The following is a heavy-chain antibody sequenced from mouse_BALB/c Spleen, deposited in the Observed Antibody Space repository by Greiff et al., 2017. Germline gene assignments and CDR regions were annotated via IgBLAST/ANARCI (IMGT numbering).Heavy chain of an antibody. D-gene: IGHD2-14*01. CDR2: IWAGGST. CDR1: GFSLTSYG. J-gene: IGHJ4*01. CDR3: ARYRYAYYAMDY. V-gene: IGHV2-9*02. Sequence: VQVVESGPGLVAPSQSLYITCTVSGFSLTSYGVHWVRQPPGKGLEWLGVIWAGGSTNYNSALMSRLSISKDNSKSQVFLKMNSLQTDDTAMYYCARYRYAYYAMDYWGQGTSVTVSA.